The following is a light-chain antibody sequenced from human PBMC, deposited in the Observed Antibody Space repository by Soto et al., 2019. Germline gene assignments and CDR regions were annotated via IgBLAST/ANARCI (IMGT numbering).Light chain of an antibody. V-gene: IGKV1-39*01. J-gene: IGKJ4*01. CDR1: QSISSY. CDR2: AAS. CDR3: QQSYSPRALT. Sequence: DIQMTQSPSSLSASVGDRVTITCRASQSISSYLNWYQQKPGKAPKLLIYAASSLQSGVPSRFSGSGYGTDFTLTISSLQPEDFATYYCQQSYSPRALTFGGGTKVEIK.